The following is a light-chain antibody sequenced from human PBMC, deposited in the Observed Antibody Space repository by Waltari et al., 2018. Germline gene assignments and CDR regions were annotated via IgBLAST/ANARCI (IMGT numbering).Light chain of an antibody. V-gene: IGKV1-39*01. CDR1: QSISSY. CDR2: AAS. Sequence: DIQMTQSPSSLSASVGDRVTITCRASQSISSYLNLYQQKPGKAPKVLIYAASSLQSGFPSRFSGSGSGTDFTLTISSLQPEDFATYYCQQSYSTPPITFGQGTRLEIK. J-gene: IGKJ5*01. CDR3: QQSYSTPPIT.